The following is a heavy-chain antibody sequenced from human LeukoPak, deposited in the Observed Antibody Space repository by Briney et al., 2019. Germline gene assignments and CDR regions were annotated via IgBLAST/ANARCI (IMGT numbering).Heavy chain of an antibody. Sequence: GGSLRVSCAASGFTFSDYYMSWIRQAQGKGLEWLSYINIGGTNTHYADSVKGRFTIPRDNAKKSLYLEMTNLRAEDTAVYYCATDGAGFDTWGQGVLITVSS. CDR3: ATDGAGFDT. CDR2: INIGGTNT. CDR1: GFTFSDYY. J-gene: IGHJ5*02. V-gene: IGHV3-11*01.